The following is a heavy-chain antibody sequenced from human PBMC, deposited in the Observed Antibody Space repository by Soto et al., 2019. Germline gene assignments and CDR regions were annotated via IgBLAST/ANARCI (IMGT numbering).Heavy chain of an antibody. Sequence: PSETLSLTCTVSGGSINSGDYYWSWVRQPPGKGLEWIGYIYYSGSTYYNPSLKSRVTISVDTSKNQFSLKLSSVTAADTAVYYWARETRRSPDYWGQGTLVTVSS. D-gene: IGHD6-25*01. CDR3: ARETRRSPDY. CDR1: GGSINSGDYY. J-gene: IGHJ4*02. V-gene: IGHV4-30-4*01. CDR2: IYYSGST.